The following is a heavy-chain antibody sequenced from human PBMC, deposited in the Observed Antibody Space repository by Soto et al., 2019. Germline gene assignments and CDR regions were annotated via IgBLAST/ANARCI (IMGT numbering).Heavy chain of an antibody. J-gene: IGHJ4*01. Sequence: ASVKVSCKTSGYTFCNYGINWVRQAPGQGLEWMGWISAYNGNTNFAQKLQGRVSLTTDTSSTTAYMELRSLTSDDTAVYYCARDRLPGYTGFSDNWGQ. CDR2: ISAYNGNT. D-gene: IGHD5-12*01. CDR3: ARDRLPGYTGFSDN. CDR1: GYTFCNYG. V-gene: IGHV1-18*01.